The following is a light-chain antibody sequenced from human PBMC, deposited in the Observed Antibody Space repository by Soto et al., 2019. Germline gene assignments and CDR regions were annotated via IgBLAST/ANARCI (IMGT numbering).Light chain of an antibody. J-gene: IGKJ4*01. V-gene: IGKV3-11*01. CDR2: DAS. CDR1: QSLSTY. CDR3: QHRDSWPLT. Sequence: EIVLTQSPATLSLSPGERATLSCRASQSLSTYLAWYQQKPGQAPRLLIYDASNRATGIPARFSGSGSGTDFTLTISSLEPEDFPGYYCQHRDSWPLTFGGGTKVEIK.